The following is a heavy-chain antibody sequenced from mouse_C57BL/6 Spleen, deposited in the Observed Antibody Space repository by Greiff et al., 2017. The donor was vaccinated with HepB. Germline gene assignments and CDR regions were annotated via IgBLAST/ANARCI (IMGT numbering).Heavy chain of an antibody. CDR2: IHPNSGST. Sequence: QVQLKQPGAELVKPGASVKLSCKASGYTFTSYWMHWVKQRPGQGLEWIGMIHPNSGSTNYNEKFKSKATLTVDKSSSTAYMQLSSLTSEDSAVYYCARWNVYDGYYWGQGTTLTVSS. CDR1: GYTFTSYW. J-gene: IGHJ2*01. V-gene: IGHV1-64*01. CDR3: ARWNVYDGYY. D-gene: IGHD2-3*01.